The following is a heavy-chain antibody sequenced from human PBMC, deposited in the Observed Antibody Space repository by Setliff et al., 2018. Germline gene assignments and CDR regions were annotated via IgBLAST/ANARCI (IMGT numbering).Heavy chain of an antibody. J-gene: IGHJ3*02. CDR2: INHSGST. CDR1: GGSFSGYY. CDR3: ARVGRFLEWSGSRAFDI. D-gene: IGHD3-3*01. V-gene: IGHV4-34*01. Sequence: PSETLSLTCAVYGGSFSGYYWSWIRQPPGKGLEWIGEINHSGSTNYNPSLKSRVTISADTSKNQFSLKLSSVTAADTAVYYCARVGRFLEWSGSRAFDIWGQGTMVTV.